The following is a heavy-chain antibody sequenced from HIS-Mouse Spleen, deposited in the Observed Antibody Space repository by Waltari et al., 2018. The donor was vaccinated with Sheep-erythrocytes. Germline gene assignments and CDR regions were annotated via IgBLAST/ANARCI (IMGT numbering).Heavy chain of an antibody. J-gene: IGHJ4*02. V-gene: IGHV4-39*07. CDR2: IYYSGST. CDR3: ARVSVAARFDY. CDR1: GGSISSSSYY. D-gene: IGHD6-6*01. Sequence: QLQLQESGPGLVKPSETLSLTCTVSGGSISSSSYYWGWIRQPPGKGLEWIGCIYYSGSTYYNPSLKSRVTISVDTSKIQFSLKLSSVTAADTAVYYCARVSVAARFDYWGQGTLVTVSS.